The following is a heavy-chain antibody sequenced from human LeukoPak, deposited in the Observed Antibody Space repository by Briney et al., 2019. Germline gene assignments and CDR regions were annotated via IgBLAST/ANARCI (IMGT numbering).Heavy chain of an antibody. Sequence: QTGGSLRLSCAASGFTFSSYAMSWVRQAPGKGLEWVSAISGSGGSTYYADSVKGRFTISRDNAKNSLYLQMNSLRAEDTAVYYCARTIWFGEFPDYWGQGTLVTVSS. V-gene: IGHV3-23*01. CDR2: ISGSGGST. CDR1: GFTFSSYA. J-gene: IGHJ4*02. CDR3: ARTIWFGEFPDY. D-gene: IGHD3-10*01.